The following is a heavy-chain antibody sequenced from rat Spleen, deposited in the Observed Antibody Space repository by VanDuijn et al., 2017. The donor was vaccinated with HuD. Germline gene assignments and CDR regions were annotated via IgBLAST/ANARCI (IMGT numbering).Heavy chain of an antibody. CDR2: ISYGDGSGHSST. Sequence: EVQLVESGGGLVQPRRSLKLSCAASGFTFSDYGMAWVRQAPTKGLEWVATISYGDGSGHSSTYYRDSVKGRFTISSDNAKTTLYLQMDSLRSEDTASYYCVRHGYTRYYFDYWGQGVMVTVSS. J-gene: IGHJ2*01. V-gene: IGHV5-29*01. D-gene: IGHD1-9*01. CDR1: GFTFSDYG. CDR3: VRHGYTRYYFDY.